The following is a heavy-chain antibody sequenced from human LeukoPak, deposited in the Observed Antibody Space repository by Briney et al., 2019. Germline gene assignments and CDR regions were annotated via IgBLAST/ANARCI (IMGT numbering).Heavy chain of an antibody. CDR3: AKAMSTTVTTDPWDRPVYYFDY. V-gene: IGHV1-69*04. J-gene: IGHJ4*02. Sequence: SVKVSCKASRGTFSTYAISWVRQAPGQGLEWMGRIVPILDIANYAQKFQGRVTITRNTSISTAYMELSSLRSEDTALYYCAKAMSTTVTTDPWDRPVYYFDYWGQGTLVTVSS. CDR1: RGTFSTYA. D-gene: IGHD4-17*01. CDR2: IVPILDIA.